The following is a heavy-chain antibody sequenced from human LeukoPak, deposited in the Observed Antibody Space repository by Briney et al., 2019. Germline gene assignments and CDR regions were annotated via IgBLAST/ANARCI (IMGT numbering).Heavy chain of an antibody. J-gene: IGHJ5*02. CDR3: ARAFGVVINGGWFDP. V-gene: IGHV4-38-2*02. D-gene: IGHD3-3*01. Sequence: SETLSLTCTVSGYSISSGYYWGWIRQPPGKGLEWIGSIYHSGSTYYNPSLKSRVTISVDTSKNQFSLKLSSVTAADTAMYYCARAFGVVINGGWFDPWGQGTLVTVSS. CDR2: IYHSGST. CDR1: GYSISSGYY.